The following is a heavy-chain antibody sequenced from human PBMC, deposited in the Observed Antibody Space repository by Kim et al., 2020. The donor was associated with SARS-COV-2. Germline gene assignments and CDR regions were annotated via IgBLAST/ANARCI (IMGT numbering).Heavy chain of an antibody. CDR3: TTERLGYYYYYGMDV. V-gene: IGHV3-15*01. CDR1: GFTFSNAW. J-gene: IGHJ6*02. CDR2: IKRKTDGGTT. Sequence: GGSLRLSCAASGFTFSNAWMSWVRQAPGKGREGVGRIKRKTDGGTTDDAAPVKGRVTISRDDSKNTLYLQMNSLKTEDTAVYYCTTERLGYYYYYGMDVWGQGPPVPVSS. D-gene: IGHD3-10*01.